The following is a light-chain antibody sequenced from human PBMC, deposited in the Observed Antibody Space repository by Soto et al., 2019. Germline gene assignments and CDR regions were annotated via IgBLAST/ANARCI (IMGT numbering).Light chain of an antibody. J-gene: IGKJ4*01. CDR2: GAS. V-gene: IGKV3-15*01. CDR1: QGINRK. CDR3: QQYHTWPVT. Sequence: IVMTQSPATLSVSPGXRVTFSCRASQGINRKLAWYQHHAGQAPRLLISGASTGATGIPARFSGSGSGTEFTLTIHSLQSADSAVYYCQQYHTWPVTFGGETKVDI.